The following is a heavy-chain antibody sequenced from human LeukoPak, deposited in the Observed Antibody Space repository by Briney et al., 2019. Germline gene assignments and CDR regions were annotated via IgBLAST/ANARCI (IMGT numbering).Heavy chain of an antibody. J-gene: IGHJ5*02. D-gene: IGHD3-22*01. CDR1: GGSCSGYN. V-gene: IGHV4-34*01. Sequence: PSETLSLNCAVYGGSCSGYNWSWSRQPPGKGLEWIGEINHSGSTNYNPSLKSRVTISVDTSKNQFSLKLSSVTAADTAGYYWAGGWECPRPPRYYDSSGYENCFEPWGEGTLVTVSS. CDR3: AGGWECPRPPRYYDSSGYENCFEP. CDR2: INHSGST.